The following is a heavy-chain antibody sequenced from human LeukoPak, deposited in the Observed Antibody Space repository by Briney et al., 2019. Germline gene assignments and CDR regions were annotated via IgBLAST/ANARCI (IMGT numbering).Heavy chain of an antibody. D-gene: IGHD6-19*01. CDR1: GGSISSYY. J-gene: IGHJ4*02. CDR3: ARGRFGYSSGWSFYYFDY. CDR2: IYYSGST. Sequence: SETLSLTCTVSGGSISSYYWSWIRQPPGKGLEWIGYIYYSGSTNYNPSLKSRVTISVDTSKNQFSLKLSSVTAADTAVYYCARGRFGYSSGWSFYYFDYWGQGTLVTVSS. V-gene: IGHV4-59*01.